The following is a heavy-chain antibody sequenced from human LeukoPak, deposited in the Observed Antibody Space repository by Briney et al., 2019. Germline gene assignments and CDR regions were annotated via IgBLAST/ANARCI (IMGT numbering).Heavy chain of an antibody. J-gene: IGHJ4*02. CDR1: GIPFGDYY. CDR3: AAGTAADY. V-gene: IGHV3-11*03. CDR2: ISSSSSYT. Sequence: GGSLRLSCVVSGIPFGDYYMNWIRQAPGKGLEWISYISSSSSYTDYADSVKGRFTISRDNAKNSLYLQMDSLTVDDTAVYSCAAGTAADYWGQGTLVTVSS. D-gene: IGHD6-13*01.